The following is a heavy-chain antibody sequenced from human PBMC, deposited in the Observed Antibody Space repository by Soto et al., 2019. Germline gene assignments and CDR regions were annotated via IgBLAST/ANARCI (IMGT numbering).Heavy chain of an antibody. CDR3: ARVITIFGVVPISYLDY. J-gene: IGHJ4*02. D-gene: IGHD3-3*01. Sequence: LRLSCAASGFTVSSNYMSWVRQAPGKGLEWVSVIYSGGSTYYADSVKGRFTISRDNSKNTLYLQMNSLRAEDTAVYYCARVITIFGVVPISYLDYWGQGTLVTVSS. CDR2: IYSGGST. V-gene: IGHV3-53*01. CDR1: GFTVSSNY.